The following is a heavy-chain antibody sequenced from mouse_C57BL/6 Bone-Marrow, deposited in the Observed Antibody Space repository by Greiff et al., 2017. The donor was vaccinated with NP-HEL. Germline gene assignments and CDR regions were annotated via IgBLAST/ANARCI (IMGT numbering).Heavy chain of an antibody. Sequence: QVQLQQPGAELVMPGASVKLSCKASGYTFTSYWMHWVKQRPGQGLEWIGEIDPSDSYTNYDQKFKGKSTLTVDKSPSTAYMQLSSLTSEDSAVYYCARDGYYYGSSYWFAYWGQGTLVTVSA. CDR3: ARDGYYYGSSYWFAY. V-gene: IGHV1-69*01. CDR2: IDPSDSYT. J-gene: IGHJ3*01. CDR1: GYTFTSYW. D-gene: IGHD1-1*01.